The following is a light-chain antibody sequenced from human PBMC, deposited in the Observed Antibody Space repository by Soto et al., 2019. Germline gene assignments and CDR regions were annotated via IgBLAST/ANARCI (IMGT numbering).Light chain of an antibody. CDR1: QDIRNF. Sequence: DIQMTQCPTSLSASVGDRVTITCRASQDIRNFVAWYQQKPGKAPTLLIYAASTLQSGVPSRFSGSGSGTDFTLTTNSLQPEDVATYSCQNYSSVPVFGPGTKVEIK. CDR2: AAS. V-gene: IGKV1-27*01. CDR3: QNYSSVPV. J-gene: IGKJ3*01.